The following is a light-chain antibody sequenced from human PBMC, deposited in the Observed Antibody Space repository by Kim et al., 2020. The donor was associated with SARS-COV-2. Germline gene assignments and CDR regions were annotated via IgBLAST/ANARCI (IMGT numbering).Light chain of an antibody. CDR2: KVS. Sequence: QPSSISCGSSQSVVHSSWNTCLSLFQPRPAQSPRRLISKVSSRDSGVPDRLSGSGSGPDFTLKISRVGAEDVAVYYCMQGTHWPYTFGQGTKLEI. CDR3: MQGTHWPYT. J-gene: IGKJ2*01. V-gene: IGKV2-30*02. CDR1: QSVVHSSWNTC.